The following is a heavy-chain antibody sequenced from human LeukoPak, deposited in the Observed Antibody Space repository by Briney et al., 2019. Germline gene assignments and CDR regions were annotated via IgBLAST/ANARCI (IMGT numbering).Heavy chain of an antibody. J-gene: IGHJ4*02. D-gene: IGHD2-21*02. CDR1: GGSISSSSYY. V-gene: IGHV4-39*01. Sequence: KSSETLSLTCTVSGGSISSSSYYWGWIRQPPGKGLEWIGSIYYSGSTYYNPSLKSRVTISVDTSKNQFSLKLSSVTAADTAVYYCARGGYCGGDCYFYYWGQGTLVTVSS. CDR3: ARGGYCGGDCYFYY. CDR2: IYYSGST.